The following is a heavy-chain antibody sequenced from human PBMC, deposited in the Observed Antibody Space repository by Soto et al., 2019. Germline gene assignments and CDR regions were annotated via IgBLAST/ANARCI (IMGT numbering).Heavy chain of an antibody. D-gene: IGHD3-9*01. CDR1: GYTFTSYG. CDR2: ISAYNGNT. CDR3: ARDHYDILTGYYSQSPHDY. V-gene: IGHV1-18*01. Sequence: ASVKVSCKASGYTFTSYGISWVRQAPGQGLEWMGWISAYNGNTNYAQKLQGRVTMTTDTSTSTAYMELRSLRSDDTAVYYCARDHYDILTGYYSQSPHDYWGQGTLVTVSS. J-gene: IGHJ4*02.